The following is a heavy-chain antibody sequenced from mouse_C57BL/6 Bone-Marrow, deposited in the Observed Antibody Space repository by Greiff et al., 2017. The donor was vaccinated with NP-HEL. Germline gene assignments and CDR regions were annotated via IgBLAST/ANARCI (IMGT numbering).Heavy chain of an antibody. CDR3: ASEWLRRRFAY. CDR1: GYTFTDYY. V-gene: IGHV1-26*01. CDR2: INPNNGGT. Sequence: VQLQQSGPELVKPGASVKISCKASGYTFTDYYMNWVKQSHGKSLEWIGDINPNNGGTSYNQKFKGKATLTVDKSSSTAYMELRSLTSEDSAVYYCASEWLRRRFAYWGQGTLVTVSA. J-gene: IGHJ3*01. D-gene: IGHD2-2*01.